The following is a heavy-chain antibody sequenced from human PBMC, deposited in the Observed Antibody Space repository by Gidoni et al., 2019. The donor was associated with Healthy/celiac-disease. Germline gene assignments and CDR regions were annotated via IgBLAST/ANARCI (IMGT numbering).Heavy chain of an antibody. CDR2: IWYDGSNK. Sequence: QVQLVESGGGVVQPGRSLRLSCAASGFTFSSYGMHWVRQAPGKGLEWVAVIWYDGSNKYYADSVKGRFTISRDNSKNTLYLQMNSLRAEDTAVYYCARDLQSFGSGSYYSHYYYGMDVWGQGTTVTVSS. CDR1: GFTFSSYG. D-gene: IGHD1-26*01. J-gene: IGHJ6*02. V-gene: IGHV3-33*01. CDR3: ARDLQSFGSGSYYSHYYYGMDV.